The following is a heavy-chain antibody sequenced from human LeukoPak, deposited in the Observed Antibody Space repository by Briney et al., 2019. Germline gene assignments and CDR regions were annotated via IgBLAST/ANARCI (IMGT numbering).Heavy chain of an antibody. V-gene: IGHV6-1*01. CDR3: ARDSYGYFDP. Sequence: SQTLSLTCVLSGDSVSSNTASWHWLRQSPSRGLEWLGRTYYRSKWYNDYAASVKRRITINPDTSKNQFSLQLNSVTPEDTAMYYCARDSYGYFDPWGQGTLVTVSS. CDR2: TYYRSKWYN. D-gene: IGHD5-18*01. J-gene: IGHJ5*02. CDR1: GDSVSSNTAS.